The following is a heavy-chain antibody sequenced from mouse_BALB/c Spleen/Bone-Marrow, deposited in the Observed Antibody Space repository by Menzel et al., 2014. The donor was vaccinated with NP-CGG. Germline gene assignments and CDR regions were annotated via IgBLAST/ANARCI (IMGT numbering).Heavy chain of an antibody. CDR3: ARLNYYGNFFV. J-gene: IGHJ1*01. CDR2: INPDSSTI. CDR1: GFDFSRYW. V-gene: IGHV4-1*02. D-gene: IGHD1-1*01. Sequence: EVQRVESGGGLVQPGGSLKLSCAASGFDFSRYWMSWVRQAPGKGLEWIGEINPDSSTINYTPSLKDKFIISRDNAKNTLYPQMNKVRSDDTALYYCARLNYYGNFFVWGAGTTVTVSS.